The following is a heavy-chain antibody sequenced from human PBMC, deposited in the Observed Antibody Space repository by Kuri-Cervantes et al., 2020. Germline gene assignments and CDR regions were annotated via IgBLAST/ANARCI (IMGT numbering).Heavy chain of an antibody. CDR3: AKGGGYCSGGSCYPTLDY. CDR2: IRYEGSNK. J-gene: IGHJ4*02. Sequence: GESLKISCAASGISFSSYGMHWVRQAPGKGLEWMAFIRYEGSNKFYADSVKGRFTISRDNAKNSLYLQMNSLRAEDTALYYCAKGGGYCSGGSCYPTLDYWGQGTLVTVSS. D-gene: IGHD2-15*01. CDR1: GISFSSYG. V-gene: IGHV3-30*02.